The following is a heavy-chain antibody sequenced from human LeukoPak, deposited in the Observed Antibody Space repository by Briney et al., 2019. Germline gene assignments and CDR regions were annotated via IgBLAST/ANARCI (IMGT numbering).Heavy chain of an antibody. D-gene: IGHD2-15*01. CDR2: ISSSSSYI. J-gene: IGHJ4*02. V-gene: IGHV3-21*01. CDR3: ARFQAAPLYYFDY. Sequence: GGSLRLSCAASGFTFSSYSMNWVRQAPGKGLEWVSSISSSSSYIYYADSVKGRFTISRDNAKNSLYLQMNSLRAEDTAVYYCARFQAAPLYYFDYWGQGTLVTVSS. CDR1: GFTFSSYS.